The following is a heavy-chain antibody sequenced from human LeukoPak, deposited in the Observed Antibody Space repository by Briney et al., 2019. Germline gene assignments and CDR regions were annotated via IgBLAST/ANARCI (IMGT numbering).Heavy chain of an antibody. CDR1: GGTFSSYA. D-gene: IGHD2-2*01. CDR3: ARIVPICSSTSCYDV. CDR2: IIPIFGTA. V-gene: IGHV1-69*01. J-gene: IGHJ6*04. Sequence: GSSVKVSCKASGGTFSSYAISWVRQAPGQGLEWMGGIIPIFGTANYAQEFQGRVTITADESTSTAYMELSSLRSEDTAVYYCARIVPICSSTSCYDVWGKGTTVTVSS.